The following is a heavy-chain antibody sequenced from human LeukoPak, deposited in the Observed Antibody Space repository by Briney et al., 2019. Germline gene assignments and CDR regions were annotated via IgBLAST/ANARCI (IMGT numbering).Heavy chain of an antibody. CDR1: GFTFSSYS. CDR3: ARMDRRWELLRPLDY. CDR2: ISSSSSYI. J-gene: IGHJ4*02. D-gene: IGHD1-26*01. Sequence: GGSLRLSCAASGFTFSSYSMNWVRQAPGKGLEWVSSISSSSSYIYYADSVKGRFTISRDNAKNSLYLQMNSLRAEDTAVYYCARMDRRWELLRPLDYWGQGTLATVSS. V-gene: IGHV3-21*01.